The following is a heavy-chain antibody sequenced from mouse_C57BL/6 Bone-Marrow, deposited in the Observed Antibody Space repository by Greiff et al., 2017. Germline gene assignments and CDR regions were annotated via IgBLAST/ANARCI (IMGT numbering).Heavy chain of an antibody. V-gene: IGHV1-9*01. CDR2: LLPGSGST. D-gene: IGHD1-1*01. Sequence: QVQLKQSGAELMKPGASVKLSCKATGYTFTGYWIEWVKQRPGHGLEWIGELLPGSGSTNYNEQFKGKATFTADTSSNTAYMPLSSLTTEDSAIYYCARSLITTVVATDYWGQGTTLTVSS. CDR3: ARSLITTVVATDY. CDR1: GYTFTGYW. J-gene: IGHJ2*01.